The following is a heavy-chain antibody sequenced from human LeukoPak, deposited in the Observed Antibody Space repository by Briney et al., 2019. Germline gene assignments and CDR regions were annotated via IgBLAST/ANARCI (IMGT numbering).Heavy chain of an antibody. CDR3: ARAYRRLGELSLPDY. Sequence: ASVKVSCKASGYTFTNYAMNWVRQAPGQGLEWMGWINPNTGNPTYAQGFTGRFVFSLDTSVSATYLQISSSKAEDTAVYYCARAYRRLGELSLPDYWGQGTLVTVSS. D-gene: IGHD3-16*02. CDR1: GYTFTNYA. CDR2: INPNTGNP. V-gene: IGHV7-4-1*02. J-gene: IGHJ4*02.